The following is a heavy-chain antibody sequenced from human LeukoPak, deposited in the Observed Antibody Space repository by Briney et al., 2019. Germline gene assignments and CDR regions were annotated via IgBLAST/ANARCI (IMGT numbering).Heavy chain of an antibody. V-gene: IGHV3-66*01. CDR1: GFTVSSNY. CDR3: ARVESPYGDSLFDY. J-gene: IGHJ4*02. CDR2: IYSGGST. D-gene: IGHD4-17*01. Sequence: GGSLRLSCAASGFTVSSNYMSWVRQAPGKGLEWVSVIYSGGSTYYADSVKGRFTISRDNAKNSLYLQMNSLRAEDTAVYYCARVESPYGDSLFDYWGQGTLVTVSS.